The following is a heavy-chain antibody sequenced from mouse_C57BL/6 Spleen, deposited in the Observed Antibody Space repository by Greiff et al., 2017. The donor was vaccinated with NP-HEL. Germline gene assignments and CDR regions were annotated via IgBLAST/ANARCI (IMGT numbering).Heavy chain of an antibody. Sequence: DVQLVESGGGLVKPGGSLKLSCAASGFTFSSYAMSWVRQTPEKRLEWVATISDGGSYTYYPDNVKGRFTISRDNAKNNLYLQMSHLKSEDTAMYYCARAYYVNAYYFDYWGQGTTLTVSS. CDR3: ARAYYVNAYYFDY. CDR2: ISDGGSYT. D-gene: IGHD2-10*01. CDR1: GFTFSSYA. J-gene: IGHJ2*01. V-gene: IGHV5-4*01.